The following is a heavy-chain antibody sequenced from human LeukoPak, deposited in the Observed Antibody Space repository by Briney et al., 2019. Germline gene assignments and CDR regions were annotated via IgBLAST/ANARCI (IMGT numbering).Heavy chain of an antibody. V-gene: IGHV4-4*07. Sequence: SETLSLTCTVSGGSISRYYWSWIRQPAGKGLEWTGRIYTSGSTNYNPSLKSRVTMSVDTSKNQFSLKLSSVTAADTAVYYCARDASSGGWYSKYWGQGTLVTVSS. J-gene: IGHJ4*02. CDR1: GGSISRYY. CDR3: ARDASSGGWYSKY. D-gene: IGHD6-19*01. CDR2: IYTSGST.